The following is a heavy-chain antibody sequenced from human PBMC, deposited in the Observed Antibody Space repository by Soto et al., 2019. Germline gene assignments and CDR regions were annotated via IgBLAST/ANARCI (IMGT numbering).Heavy chain of an antibody. J-gene: IGHJ4*02. CDR1: GGSISSYY. V-gene: IGHV4-59*01. Sequence: SETLSLTCTVSGGSISSYYWSWIRQPPGKGLEWIGYIYYSGSTNYNPSLKSRVAISGDTSKNQFSLKLSSVTAADTAVYYCARTVIGGFDYWGQGILVTVSS. CDR2: IYYSGST. D-gene: IGHD3-16*02. CDR3: ARTVIGGFDY.